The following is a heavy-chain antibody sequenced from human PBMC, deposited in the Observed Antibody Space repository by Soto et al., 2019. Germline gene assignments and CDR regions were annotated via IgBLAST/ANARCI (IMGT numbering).Heavy chain of an antibody. Sequence: SVKVSCEASGGPFGSSHISWVRQAPGQGLEWVGRIIPILGRANNAQHFQGRVTITADTSTNTAYMGLSSLTSEDTAVYYCAKVGGTTSPNWFDPWGHGTLVTVSS. D-gene: IGHD2-2*01. CDR2: IIPILGRA. CDR3: AKVGGTTSPNWFDP. CDR1: GGPFGSSH. V-gene: IGHV1-69*10. J-gene: IGHJ5*02.